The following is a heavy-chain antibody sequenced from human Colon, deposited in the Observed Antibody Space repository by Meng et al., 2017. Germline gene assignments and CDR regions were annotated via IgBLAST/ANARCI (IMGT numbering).Heavy chain of an antibody. CDR3: ARPSRRDGYNAIDY. D-gene: IGHD5-24*01. CDR1: GFTFNRYS. J-gene: IGHJ4*02. V-gene: IGHV3-21*01. Sequence: EVQLVESGGGLVKPGGSLRLSCAASGFTFNRYSMSGVRQAPGKGLEWVSSISGSSNFRYYADSVKGRFTTSRDTAENSLFLQMDSLRAEDTAVYYCARPSRRDGYNAIDYWGQGTLVTVSS. CDR2: ISGSSNFR.